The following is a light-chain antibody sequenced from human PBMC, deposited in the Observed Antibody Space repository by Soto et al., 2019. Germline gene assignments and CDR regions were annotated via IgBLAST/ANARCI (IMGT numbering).Light chain of an antibody. CDR1: QSVSSN. J-gene: IGKJ3*01. V-gene: IGKV3-15*01. Sequence: EIVMTQSPATLSVSPGERATLSCRASQSVSSNLAWYQQKPGQAPRLLIYGASTRATGIPARFSGSGSGTEFTLTIERLQSEDCAVYYCQQYNNWPFTFGPGTKVDIK. CDR3: QQYNNWPFT. CDR2: GAS.